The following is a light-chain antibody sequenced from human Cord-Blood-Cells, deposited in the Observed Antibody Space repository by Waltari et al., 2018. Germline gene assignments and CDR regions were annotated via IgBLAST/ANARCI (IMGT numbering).Light chain of an antibody. CDR3: QQYNNWPRT. J-gene: IGKJ1*01. CDR1: QSVCSN. CDR2: GAT. V-gene: IGKV3-15*01. Sequence: EIVMTQSPATLSVSPGERATLSCRASQSVCSNLAWYQQKPGQAPRLLIYGATTRATGIPARFSGSGSGTEFTLTISSLQSEDFAVYCCQQYNNWPRTFGQGTKVEIK.